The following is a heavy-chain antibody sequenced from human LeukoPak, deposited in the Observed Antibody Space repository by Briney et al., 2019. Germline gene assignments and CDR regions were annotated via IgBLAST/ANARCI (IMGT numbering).Heavy chain of an antibody. V-gene: IGHV3-66*02. D-gene: IGHD5-12*01. Sequence: EGSLRLSCAASGFTVSSSYMNWVRQAPGKGLEWVSVIYSGGSTYYADSVKGRFTISRDNSKNTLYLQMNSLRAEDTAVYYCARYSGYDRRLDYWGQGTLVTVSS. CDR1: GFTVSSSY. J-gene: IGHJ4*02. CDR2: IYSGGST. CDR3: ARYSGYDRRLDY.